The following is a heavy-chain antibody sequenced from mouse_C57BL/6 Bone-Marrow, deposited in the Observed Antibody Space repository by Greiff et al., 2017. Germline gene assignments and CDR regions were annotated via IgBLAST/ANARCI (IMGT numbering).Heavy chain of an antibody. J-gene: IGHJ2*01. D-gene: IGHD1-1*01. CDR2: INPSNGGT. Sequence: VQLQQPGTELVKPGASVKLSCKASGYTFTSYWMNWVKQRPGQGLEWIGNINPSNGGTNYNEKFKSKATLTVDTSSSTAYMQLSSLTSEDSAVYFCARCPYYYGSSLGYWGQGTTLTVSS. CDR1: GYTFTSYW. V-gene: IGHV1-53*01. CDR3: ARCPYYYGSSLGY.